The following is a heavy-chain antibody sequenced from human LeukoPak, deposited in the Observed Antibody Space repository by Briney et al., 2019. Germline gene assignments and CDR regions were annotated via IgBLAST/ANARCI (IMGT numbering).Heavy chain of an antibody. CDR1: GGSISSYY. V-gene: IGHV4-59*01. CDR3: ARGDSGSYYVWFDP. CDR2: IYYSGST. Sequence: SETLSLTCTVPGGSISSYYWSWIRQPPGKGLEWSGYIYYSGSTNYNPSLKSRVTISVDTSKNQFSLKLSSVTAADTAVYYCARGDSGSYYVWFDPWGQGTLVTVSS. D-gene: IGHD1-26*01. J-gene: IGHJ5*02.